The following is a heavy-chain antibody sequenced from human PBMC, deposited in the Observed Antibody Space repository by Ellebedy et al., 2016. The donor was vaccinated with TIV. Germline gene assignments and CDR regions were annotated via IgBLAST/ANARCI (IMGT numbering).Heavy chain of an antibody. J-gene: IGHJ4*02. V-gene: IGHV3-23*01. D-gene: IGHD4-23*01. CDR3: AKDQDLSAVVDY. CDR2: IVGVSGST. CDR1: GFTFSSYA. Sequence: GGSLRLSCAASGFTFSSYAMSWVRQAPGKGLEWVSGIVGVSGSTYYADSVKGRFIISRDNSKNTLYLQMNSLRAEDTAVYYCAKDQDLSAVVDYWGQGTLVTVSS.